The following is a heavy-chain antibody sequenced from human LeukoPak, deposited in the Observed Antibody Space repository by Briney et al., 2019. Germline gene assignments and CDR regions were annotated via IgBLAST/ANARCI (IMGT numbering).Heavy chain of an antibody. CDR3: ARRSEYGSGSYNDY. J-gene: IGHJ4*02. V-gene: IGHV3-11*04. D-gene: IGHD3-10*01. Sequence: PGGSLRLSCAASGFTFSDYYMSWIRQAPGKGLEWVSYISASASTKSYADSVEGRFTISRDNAKNSLYLQMNSLRAEDTAVYYCARRSEYGSGSYNDYWGQGTLVTVSS. CDR1: GFTFSDYY. CDR2: ISASASTK.